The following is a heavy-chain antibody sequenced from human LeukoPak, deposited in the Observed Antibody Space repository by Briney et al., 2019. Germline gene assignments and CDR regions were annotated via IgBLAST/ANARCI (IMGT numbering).Heavy chain of an antibody. J-gene: IGHJ4*02. CDR3: AKGDRDYDILTGYNY. Sequence: GGSLRLSCAASGFTFSSYAMSWVRQAPGKGLEWVSAISGSGGSTYYADSVKGRFTISRDNSKNTLYLQMNSLRAEDTAVYYYAKGDRDYDILTGYNYWGQGTLVTVSS. V-gene: IGHV3-23*01. CDR1: GFTFSSYA. CDR2: ISGSGGST. D-gene: IGHD3-9*01.